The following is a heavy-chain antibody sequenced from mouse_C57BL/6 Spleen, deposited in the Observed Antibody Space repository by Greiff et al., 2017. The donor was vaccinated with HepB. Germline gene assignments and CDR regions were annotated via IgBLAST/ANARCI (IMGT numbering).Heavy chain of an antibody. V-gene: IGHV3-6*01. CDR2: ISYDGSN. J-gene: IGHJ1*03. CDR3: ARGRGGDWYFDV. CDR1: GYSITSGYY. Sequence: DVQLQESGPGLVKPSQSLSLTCSVTGYSITSGYYWNWIRQFPGNKLEWMGYISYDGSNNYNPSLKNRISITRDTSKNQFFLKLNSVTTEDTATYYCARGRGGDWYFDVWGTGTTVTVSS.